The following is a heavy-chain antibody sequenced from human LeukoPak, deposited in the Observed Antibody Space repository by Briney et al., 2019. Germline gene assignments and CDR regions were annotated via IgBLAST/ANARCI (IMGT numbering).Heavy chain of an antibody. CDR1: GFTFSSYS. D-gene: IGHD5-24*01. CDR2: ISSSSSYI. CDR3: AKDHIRRDGYSDFDY. J-gene: IGHJ4*02. V-gene: IGHV3-21*04. Sequence: PGGSLRLSCAASGFTFSSYSMNWVRQAPGKGLEWVSSISSSSSYIYYADSVKGRFTISRDNSKNTLFLQMNSLRAEDTAVYYCAKDHIRRDGYSDFDYWGQGTLVTASS.